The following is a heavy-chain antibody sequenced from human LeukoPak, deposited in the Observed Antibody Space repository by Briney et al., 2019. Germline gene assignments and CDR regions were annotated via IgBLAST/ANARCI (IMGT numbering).Heavy chain of an antibody. V-gene: IGHV3-13*01. CDR1: GFTFSSYD. Sequence: AGGSLRLSCAASGFTFSSYDMHWVRQSTGKGLEWVSGIDTAGDTYYPGSVKGRLTISRENAKNSLYLQVNSLRVEDTAVYYCTRDGTVVRGLPRRARTFYGMDVWGQGTTVTVSS. J-gene: IGHJ6*02. CDR3: TRDGTVVRGLPRRARTFYGMDV. D-gene: IGHD3-10*01. CDR2: IDTAGDT.